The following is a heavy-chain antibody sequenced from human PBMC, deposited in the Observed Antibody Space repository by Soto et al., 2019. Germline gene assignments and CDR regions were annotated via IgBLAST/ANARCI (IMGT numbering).Heavy chain of an antibody. CDR3: ERDKGAYCGGDCYSTWFDP. CDR1: SYTFTSYG. D-gene: IGHD2-21*02. Sequence: ASVKVSCKASSYTFTSYGISWVRQAPGQGLEWMGWSSGYNGNTNYAQKLQGRVTMTTDTSTSTAYMELRSLRSDDTAVYYCERDKGAYCGGDCYSTWFDPWGQGTLVTVSS. CDR2: SSGYNGNT. J-gene: IGHJ5*02. V-gene: IGHV1-18*01.